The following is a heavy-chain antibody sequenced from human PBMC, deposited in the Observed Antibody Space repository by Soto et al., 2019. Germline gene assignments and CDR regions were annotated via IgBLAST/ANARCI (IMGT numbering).Heavy chain of an antibody. J-gene: IGHJ4*02. CDR2: ISSSSSPI. CDR3: ARYGISSWTQPFDF. V-gene: IGHV3-48*02. D-gene: IGHD6-13*01. CDR1: GFTFSSYG. Sequence: EVQLVESGGGLVQPGGSLRLSCAASGFTFSSYGMNWVRQAPGKGLEWVSYISSSSSPIYYADSVKGRFTISRDNAKNSLYLPMSSLRDEDTAVYYCARYGISSWTQPFDFWGQGTLVSVSS.